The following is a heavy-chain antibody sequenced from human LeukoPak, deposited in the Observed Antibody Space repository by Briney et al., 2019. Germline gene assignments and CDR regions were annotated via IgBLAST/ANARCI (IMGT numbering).Heavy chain of an antibody. CDR2: IWCDGSNK. D-gene: IGHD3-16*01. V-gene: IGHV3-33*01. Sequence: PGGSLRLSCAASGFTFSSYGMHWVRQAPGKGLEWVAVIWCDGSNKYYADSVKGRFTISRDNSKNTLYLQMNSLRAEDTAVYYCARDGQLGSRPGAFDIWGQGTMVTVSS. CDR3: ARDGQLGSRPGAFDI. CDR1: GFTFSSYG. J-gene: IGHJ3*02.